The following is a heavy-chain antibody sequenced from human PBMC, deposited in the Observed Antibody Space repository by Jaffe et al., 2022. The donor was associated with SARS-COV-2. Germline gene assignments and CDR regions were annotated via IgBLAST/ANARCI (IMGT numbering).Heavy chain of an antibody. V-gene: IGHV4-59*01. Sequence: QVQLQESGPGLVKPSETLSLTCTVSGGSISSYYWSWIRQPPGKGLEWIGYIYYSGSTNYNPSLKSRVTISVDTSKNQFSLKLSSVTAADTAVYYCARDLGYYYDSSGLFDPWGQGTLVTVSS. CDR3: ARDLGYYYDSSGLFDP. CDR2: IYYSGST. J-gene: IGHJ5*02. CDR1: GGSISSYY. D-gene: IGHD3-22*01.